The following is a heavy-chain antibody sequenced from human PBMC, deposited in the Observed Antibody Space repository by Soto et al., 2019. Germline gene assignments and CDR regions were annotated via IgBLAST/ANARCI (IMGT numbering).Heavy chain of an antibody. CDR3: ARVNPPYP. V-gene: IGHV3-53*01. CDR2: IYSDGNT. Sequence: EVQLVESGGGLIQPGGSVRLSCAASGFTVSSNFMSWVRQAPGKGLQWASIIYSDGNTYYADSVKGRFTISRDVSKNTLYFQMNSLRADDTAVYYCARVNPPYPWGQGTLVTVSS. J-gene: IGHJ5*02. CDR1: GFTVSSNF.